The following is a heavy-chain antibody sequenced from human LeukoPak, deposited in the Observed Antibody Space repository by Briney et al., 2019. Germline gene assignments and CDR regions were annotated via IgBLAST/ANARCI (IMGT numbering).Heavy chain of an antibody. J-gene: IGHJ5*02. V-gene: IGHV3-30-3*01. CDR1: GFTFSTYS. CDR3: IRDFRSADL. Sequence: GGSLRLSCVASGFTFSTYSMHWVRQAPGRGLEWVAVISYDGSNKYHADSVKGRFTISRDNAKNTVYLEMNSLSVEDTATYYCIRDFRSADLWGQGTLVTVTS. CDR2: ISYDGSNK.